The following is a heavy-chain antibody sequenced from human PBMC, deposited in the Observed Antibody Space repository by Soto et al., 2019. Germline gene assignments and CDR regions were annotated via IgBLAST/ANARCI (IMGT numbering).Heavy chain of an antibody. J-gene: IGHJ4*02. CDR2: SIPIFGTA. Sequence: VKVACKASGGTVSSYAISWVRQAPGQGLEWMGGSIPIFGTANYAQKFQGRVTITADESTSTAYMERSSLRPEDTAGYYCARGGYCSSTSCSILANWGQGTLVTVSS. CDR3: ARGGYCSSTSCSILAN. D-gene: IGHD2-2*01. V-gene: IGHV1-69*13. CDR1: GGTVSSYA.